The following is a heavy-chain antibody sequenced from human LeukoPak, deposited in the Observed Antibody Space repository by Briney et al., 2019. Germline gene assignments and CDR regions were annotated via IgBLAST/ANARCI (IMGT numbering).Heavy chain of an antibody. D-gene: IGHD1-26*01. CDR3: ARATSIQIVGATEQLDY. V-gene: IGHV1-18*01. Sequence: ASVKVSCKASGYTFTSYGISWVRQAPGQGLEWMGWISAYNGNTNYAQKPQGRVTMTTDTSTSTAYMELRSLRSDDTAVYYCARATSIQIVGATEQLDYWGQGTLVTVSS. CDR2: ISAYNGNT. J-gene: IGHJ4*02. CDR1: GYTFTSYG.